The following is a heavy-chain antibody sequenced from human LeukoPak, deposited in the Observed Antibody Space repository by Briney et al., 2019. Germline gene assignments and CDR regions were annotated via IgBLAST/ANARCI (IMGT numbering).Heavy chain of an antibody. V-gene: IGHV3-64D*06. CDR1: GFTFCSYT. D-gene: IGHD3-9*01. CDR3: VIVRGYFDSSGSDY. CDR2: ITNNGGNT. J-gene: IGHJ4*02. Sequence: SGGSLRLSCSASGFTFCSYTIHWVRQAPGKGLEFVSAITNNGGNTYYADSVKGRFTISRDNSKNTVYLQMSSLRAEDTAVYCCVIVRGYFDSSGSDYWGQGTLVTVSS.